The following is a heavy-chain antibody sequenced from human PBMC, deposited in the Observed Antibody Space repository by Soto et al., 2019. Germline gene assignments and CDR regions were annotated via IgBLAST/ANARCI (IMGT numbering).Heavy chain of an antibody. J-gene: IGHJ4*02. V-gene: IGHV3-33*01. CDR1: GFTFSSYG. Sequence: QVQLVESGGGVVQPGRSLRLSCAASGFTFSSYGMHWVRQAPGKGLEWVAVIWYDGSNKYYADSVKGRFTISRDNSKNTLDLQMNSLRAEDTAVYYCARDTNYYDSSGYYAFGFDYWGQGTLVTVSS. D-gene: IGHD3-22*01. CDR3: ARDTNYYDSSGYYAFGFDY. CDR2: IWYDGSNK.